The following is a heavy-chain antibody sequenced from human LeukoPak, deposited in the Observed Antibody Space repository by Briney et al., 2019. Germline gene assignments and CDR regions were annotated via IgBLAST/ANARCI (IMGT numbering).Heavy chain of an antibody. CDR2: IKPNSGAT. CDR3: ARGLGCSSTSCSVNWFDP. J-gene: IGHJ5*02. CDR1: GYSFSGYY. V-gene: IGHV1-2*06. D-gene: IGHD2-2*01. Sequence: ASVKVSCKAPGYSFSGYYLHWVRQAPGQGLEWMGRIKPNSGATDYAQKFQDRVTMTRDTSISTAYMELSRLRSDDTAVYYCARGLGCSSTSCSVNWFDPWGQGTLVTVSS.